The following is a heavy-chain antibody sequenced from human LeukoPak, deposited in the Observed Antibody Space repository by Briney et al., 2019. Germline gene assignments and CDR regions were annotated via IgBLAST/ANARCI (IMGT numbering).Heavy chain of an antibody. CDR1: GFTFSDYY. CDR3: ARYTRGLGYMDV. D-gene: IGHD2-15*01. Sequence: GGSLRLSCAASGFTFSDYYMSWIRQAPGKGLEWVSGISWNGRSTGYADSVKGRFTISRDNAKNSLYLQMNSLTAEDTALYYCARYTRGLGYMDVWGKGTTVTVSS. V-gene: IGHV3-20*04. CDR2: ISWNGRST. J-gene: IGHJ6*03.